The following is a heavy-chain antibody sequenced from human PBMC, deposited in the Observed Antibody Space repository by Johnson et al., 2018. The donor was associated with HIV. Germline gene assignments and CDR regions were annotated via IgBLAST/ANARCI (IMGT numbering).Heavy chain of an antibody. CDR3: TTLSLITMIVVVIDAFDI. J-gene: IGHJ3*02. V-gene: IGHV3-15*01. Sequence: MLLVESGGGVVQPGRSLRLSCAASGFTFSSYAMHWVRQAPGKGLEWIGRIKSKTDGGTADYPAPMKGRFTISRDDSKNTLYLQMNTLKTEDTAVYYCTTLSLITMIVVVIDAFDIWGQGTMVTVSS. D-gene: IGHD3-22*01. CDR2: IKSKTDGGTA. CDR1: GFTFSSYA.